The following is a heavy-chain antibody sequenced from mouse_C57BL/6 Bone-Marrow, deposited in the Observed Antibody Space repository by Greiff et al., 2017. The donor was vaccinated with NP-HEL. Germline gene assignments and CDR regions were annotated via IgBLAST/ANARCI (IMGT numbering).Heavy chain of an antibody. CDR2: IDPSDSYT. Sequence: QVQLQQSGAELVMPGASVKLSCKASGYTFTSYWMHWVKQRPGQGLEWIGEIDPSDSYTNYNQKFKGKSTLTVDKSSSTAYMQLSSLTSEDSAVYYCARDYYGSGYYWYFDVWGTGTTVTVSS. V-gene: IGHV1-69*01. CDR1: GYTFTSYW. J-gene: IGHJ1*03. D-gene: IGHD1-1*01. CDR3: ARDYYGSGYYWYFDV.